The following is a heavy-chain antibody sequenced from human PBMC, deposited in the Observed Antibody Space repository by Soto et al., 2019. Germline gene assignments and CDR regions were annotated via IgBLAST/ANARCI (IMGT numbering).Heavy chain of an antibody. CDR2: ISYDGSNK. J-gene: IGHJ4*02. CDR3: ARAYILRADIWSGYPD. CDR1: GFTFSSYA. V-gene: IGHV3-30-3*01. D-gene: IGHD3-3*01. Sequence: QVQLVESGGGVVQPGRSLRLSCAASGFTFSSYAMHWVRQAPGKGLEWVAVISYDGSNKYYADSVKGRFTISRDNSKNTLYLQMNSLRAADTAVYYCARAYILRADIWSGYPDWGQGTLVTVSS.